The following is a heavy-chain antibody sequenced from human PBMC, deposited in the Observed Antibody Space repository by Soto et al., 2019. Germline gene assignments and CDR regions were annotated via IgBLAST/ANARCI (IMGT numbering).Heavy chain of an antibody. V-gene: IGHV3-23*01. CDR1: GFTFSSYA. D-gene: IGHD2-21*02. CDR3: AKGKVTGSATGFYMDV. CDR2: ISGSNGGT. J-gene: IGHJ6*03. Sequence: GGSLRLSCAATGFTFSSYAMIWVRQAPGKGLEWVSSISGSNGGTFYADSVKGRFTISRDNSKSTLDLQMNSLRAEDTAVYYCAKGKVTGSATGFYMDVWGRGTTVTVSS.